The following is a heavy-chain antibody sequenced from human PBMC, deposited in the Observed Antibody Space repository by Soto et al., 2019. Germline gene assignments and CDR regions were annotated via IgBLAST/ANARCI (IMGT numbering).Heavy chain of an antibody. Sequence: QVQLVQSGAEVRKPGASVKVSCQASGYSFTDYYINWVRQAPGQRLEGVGWINPYSGGTKYAPKFQGRVTMTKDTSISTAYMELSSLESDDSAVFYGARDSHFYDERAFDIWVQGTIVTVSS. V-gene: IGHV1-2*02. CDR1: GYSFTDYY. CDR3: ARDSHFYDERAFDI. D-gene: IGHD3-22*01. CDR2: INPYSGGT. J-gene: IGHJ3*02.